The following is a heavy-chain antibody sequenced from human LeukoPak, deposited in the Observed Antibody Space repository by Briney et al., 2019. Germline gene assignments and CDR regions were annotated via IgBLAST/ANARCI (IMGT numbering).Heavy chain of an antibody. CDR3: ARAGRTRFDY. D-gene: IGHD3-10*01. CDR2: IYYSGST. Sequence: SETLSLTCTVSGGSISSYYWSWIRQPPGKGLEWIGYIYYSGSTNYNPSLKSRVTISVDTSKNQFSRKLSSVTAADTAVYYCARAGRTRFDYWGQGTLVTVSS. CDR1: GGSISSYY. J-gene: IGHJ4*02. V-gene: IGHV4-59*01.